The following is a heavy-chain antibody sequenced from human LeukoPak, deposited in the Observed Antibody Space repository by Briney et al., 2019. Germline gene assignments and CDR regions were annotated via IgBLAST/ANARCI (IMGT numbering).Heavy chain of an antibody. D-gene: IGHD1-1*01. J-gene: IGHJ3*02. Sequence: PGGSLRLSCAASGFTFDDYAMHWVRLVPGKGLEWVAGLSWTSLSIGYADSVKARFTISRDNSKNTLYLQMNTLRSEDTAVYYCAKQGGTATSGFDIWGQGTMVTVSS. CDR3: AKQGGTATSGFDI. V-gene: IGHV3-9*01. CDR1: GFTFDDYA. CDR2: LSWTSLSI.